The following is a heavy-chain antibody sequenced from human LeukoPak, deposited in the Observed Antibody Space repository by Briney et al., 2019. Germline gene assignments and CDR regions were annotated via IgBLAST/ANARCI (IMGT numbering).Heavy chain of an antibody. CDR1: GGSISSNYPY. J-gene: IGHJ3*01. CDR2: IYYSGST. V-gene: IGHV4-39*07. D-gene: IGHD3-10*01. CDR3: AKPSNYYGSATDAFDF. Sequence: PSETLSLTCTVSGGSISSNYPYWGWIRQPPGKGLEWIGNIYYSGSTYYNPSLKSRVTISVDTSKNHFSLKLNSVTAADTAVYYCAKPSNYYGSATDAFDFWGQGTMVTVSS.